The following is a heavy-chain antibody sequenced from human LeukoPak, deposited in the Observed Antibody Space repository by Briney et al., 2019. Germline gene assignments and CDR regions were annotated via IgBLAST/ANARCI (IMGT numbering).Heavy chain of an antibody. V-gene: IGHV1-18*01. D-gene: IGHD6-19*01. Sequence: ASVKVSCKASGYTFTSYGISWVRQAPGQGLEWMGWISAYNGNTNYAQKLQGRVTMTTDTSTSTAYMELRSLRSDDTAVYYCARDGPGYSSGWFSSQNYYYYMDVWGKGTTVTVSS. CDR3: ARDGPGYSSGWFSSQNYYYYMDV. CDR2: ISAYNGNT. J-gene: IGHJ6*03. CDR1: GYTFTSYG.